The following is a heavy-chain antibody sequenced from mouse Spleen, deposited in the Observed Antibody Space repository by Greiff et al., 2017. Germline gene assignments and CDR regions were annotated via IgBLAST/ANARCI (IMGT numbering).Heavy chain of an antibody. Sequence: EVKLMESGPELVKPGASVKISCKASGYSFTDYNMNWVKQSNGKSLEWIGVINPNYGTTSYNQKFKGKATLTVDQSSSTAYMQLNSLTSEDSAVYYCARDGYGTGYFDVWGAGTTVTVSS. J-gene: IGHJ1*01. CDR2: INPNYGTT. CDR1: GYSFTDYN. CDR3: ARDGYGTGYFDV. D-gene: IGHD1-2*01. V-gene: IGHV1-39*01.